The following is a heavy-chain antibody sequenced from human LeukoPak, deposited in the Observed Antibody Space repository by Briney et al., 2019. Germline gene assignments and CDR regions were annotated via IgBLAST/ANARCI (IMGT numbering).Heavy chain of an antibody. Sequence: PSETLSLTCTVSGGSISSYYWSWIRQPPGKGLEWIGYIYYSGSTNYNPSLKSRVTISVDTSKNQFSLKLSSVTAADTAVYYCARAADSSGLFDYWGQGTLVTVSS. CDR3: ARAADSSGLFDY. V-gene: IGHV4-59*01. D-gene: IGHD3-22*01. CDR1: GGSISSYY. J-gene: IGHJ4*02. CDR2: IYYSGST.